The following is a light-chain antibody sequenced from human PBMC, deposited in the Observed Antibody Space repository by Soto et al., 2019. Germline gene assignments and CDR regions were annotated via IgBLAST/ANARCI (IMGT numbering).Light chain of an antibody. CDR1: SSDVGGYNY. Sequence: QSVLTQPASVSGSPGQSITISCTGTSSDVGGYNYVSWYQQHPGKAPKLMIYEASNRPSGVSNRFSGSKSGNTASLTISGLQAEDEADYYCSSYTSSRYVFGTGTKLTVL. CDR3: SSYTSSRYV. J-gene: IGLJ1*01. CDR2: EAS. V-gene: IGLV2-14*01.